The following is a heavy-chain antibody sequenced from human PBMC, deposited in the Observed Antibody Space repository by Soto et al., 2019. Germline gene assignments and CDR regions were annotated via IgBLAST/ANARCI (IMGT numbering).Heavy chain of an antibody. CDR3: ARNTKFRSFQAFDY. CDR1: GYIFTGYY. CDR2: INPISGVT. D-gene: IGHD1-1*01. Sequence: ASVKVSCKASGYIFTGYYIHWVRQAPGQGLEWMGSINPISGVTYYPQNFQGRVTMTRDTSITTAYMELSSLRSHDTAIYYCARNTKFRSFQAFDYWGQGTLVTVSS. V-gene: IGHV1-2*02. J-gene: IGHJ4*02.